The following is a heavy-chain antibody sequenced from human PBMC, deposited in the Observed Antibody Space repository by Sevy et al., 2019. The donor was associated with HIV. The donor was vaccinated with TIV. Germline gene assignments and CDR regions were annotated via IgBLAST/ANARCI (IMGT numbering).Heavy chain of an antibody. J-gene: IGHJ4*02. CDR3: ATAEGGYYGSGSYVD. V-gene: IGHV1-24*01. CDR1: GYTLTELS. Sequence: ASVKVSCKVSGYTLTELSMHWVRQAPGKGLEWMGGFDPEDGETIYAQKFQGRVTMTEDTSTDTAYMELSSLRSEDTAVYYWATAEGGYYGSGSYVDWGQGTLVTVSS. D-gene: IGHD3-10*01. CDR2: FDPEDGET.